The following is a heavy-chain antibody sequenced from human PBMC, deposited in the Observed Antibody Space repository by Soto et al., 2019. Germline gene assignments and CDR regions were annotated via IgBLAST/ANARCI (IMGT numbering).Heavy chain of an antibody. CDR2: LSGSGGST. V-gene: IGHV3-23*01. D-gene: IGHD6-19*01. Sequence: EVQLLESGGGLVQPGGSLRLSCAASGFTFSSYAMCWVRQAPGKGLELVSALSGSGGSTYCADSMKGRFTISRDNSKNXLXXXKXSLRAEDTAVYYCARSSSGWYFDYWGQGTLVTVSS. CDR3: ARSSSGWYFDY. J-gene: IGHJ4*02. CDR1: GFTFSSYA.